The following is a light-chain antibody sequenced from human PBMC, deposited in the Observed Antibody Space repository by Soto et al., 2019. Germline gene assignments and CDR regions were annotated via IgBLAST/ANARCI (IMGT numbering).Light chain of an antibody. CDR3: GTWDSSLSAGQ. Sequence: QSVLTQPPSVSAAPGQKVTISCSGSNSNIGNNYVSWYQQLPGTAPKLLIYDDNKRPSGIPDRFSGSKSGTSATLGITGLQTGDEADYYCGTWDSSLSAGQIGGGTKLTVL. V-gene: IGLV1-51*01. CDR1: NSNIGNNY. CDR2: DDN. J-gene: IGLJ2*01.